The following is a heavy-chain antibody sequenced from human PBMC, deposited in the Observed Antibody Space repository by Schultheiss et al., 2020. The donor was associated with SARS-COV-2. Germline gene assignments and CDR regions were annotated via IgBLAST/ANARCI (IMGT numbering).Heavy chain of an antibody. Sequence: GGSLRLSCAASGFTFSSYSMNWVRQAPGKGLEWVSAISGSGGSTYYADSVKGRFTISRDNAKNSLYLQMNSLKTEDTAVYYCTTVLDGSGYWGQGTLVTVSS. CDR2: ISGSGGST. V-gene: IGHV3-21*03. CDR3: TTVLDGSGY. CDR1: GFTFSSYS. J-gene: IGHJ4*02. D-gene: IGHD3-10*01.